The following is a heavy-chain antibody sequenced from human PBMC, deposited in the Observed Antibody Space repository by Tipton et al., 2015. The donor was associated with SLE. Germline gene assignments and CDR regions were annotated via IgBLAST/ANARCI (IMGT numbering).Heavy chain of an antibody. Sequence: TLSLTCAVYGGSFSGYYWSWIRQPPGKGLEWIGEINHSGSTNYNPSLKSRVTISVDTSKNQFSLKLSSVTAADTAVYYCARVGGSSRVRARAFDIWGQGTMVTVSS. CDR2: INHSGST. CDR3: ARVGGSSRVRARAFDI. J-gene: IGHJ3*02. D-gene: IGHD6-13*01. V-gene: IGHV4-34*01. CDR1: GGSFSGYY.